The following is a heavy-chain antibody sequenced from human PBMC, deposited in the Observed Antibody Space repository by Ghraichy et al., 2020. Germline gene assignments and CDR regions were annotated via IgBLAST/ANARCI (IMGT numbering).Heavy chain of an antibody. CDR3: AREDLHTDGWYGEGSKAFDI. CDR2: TYYRSKWYN. D-gene: IGHD6-19*01. CDR1: GDSVSSNSAA. Sequence: SQTLSLTCAISGDSVSSNSAAWNWIRQSPSRGLEWLGRTYYRSKWYNDYAVSVKSRITINPDTSKNQFSLQLNSVTPEDTAVYYCAREDLHTDGWYGEGSKAFDIWGQGTMVTVSS. J-gene: IGHJ3*02. V-gene: IGHV6-1*01.